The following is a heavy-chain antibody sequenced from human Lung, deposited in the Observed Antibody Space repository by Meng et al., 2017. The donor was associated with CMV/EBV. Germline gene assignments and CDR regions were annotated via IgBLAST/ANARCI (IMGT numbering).Heavy chain of an antibody. CDR3: AKEWLDATTGQFDY. D-gene: IGHD1-26*01. V-gene: IGHV4-4*02. Sequence: VSGVSISTDNWWSWVRQPPGKGLEWIGEIYRSGSTNYSPSLKSRVTISIDRSKNQFSLRLTSVTAADTAVYYCAKEWLDATTGQFDYWGQGTLVTVS. CDR1: GVSISTDNW. CDR2: IYRSGST. J-gene: IGHJ4*02.